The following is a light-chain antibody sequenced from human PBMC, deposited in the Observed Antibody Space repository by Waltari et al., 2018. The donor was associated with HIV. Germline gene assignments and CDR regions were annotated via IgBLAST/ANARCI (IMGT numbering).Light chain of an antibody. Sequence: QSVLTQPPSASGTPGQRVTIPCSGNSSNIGRTYVYWYQQPPRTAPKLLIHRNNQRPSGVPDRFSGSKSGTSVSLAISGLRSEDEADYYCAARDDRLSGWVFGGGTKLTV. J-gene: IGLJ3*02. CDR1: SSNIGRTY. V-gene: IGLV1-47*01. CDR2: RNN. CDR3: AARDDRLSGWV.